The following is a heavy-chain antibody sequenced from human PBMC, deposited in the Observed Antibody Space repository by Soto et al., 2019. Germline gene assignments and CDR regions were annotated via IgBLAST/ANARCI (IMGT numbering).Heavy chain of an antibody. CDR2: IIPILVTA. J-gene: IGHJ4*02. CDR3: XXXXXXXXXXXXXFDY. V-gene: IGHV1-69*12. CDR1: GGTFSSYG. Sequence: QVQLVQSGAEVKKPGSSVKVSCKASGGTFSSYGISWVRQAPGQGLEWMGGIIPILVTANYAQKFQGRVTITADEXXXXXXXXXXXXXXXXXXXXXXXXXXXXXXXXXXXFDYWGQGTLVTVSS.